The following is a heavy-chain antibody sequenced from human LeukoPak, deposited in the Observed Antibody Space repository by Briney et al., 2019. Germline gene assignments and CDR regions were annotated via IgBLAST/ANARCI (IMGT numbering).Heavy chain of an antibody. J-gene: IGHJ4*02. D-gene: IGHD3-22*01. CDR3: ARSPKYYYDSSDFVY. CDR1: GYTFTSYG. V-gene: IGHV1-18*01. CDR2: ISAYNGNT. Sequence: ASVKVSCKASGYTFTSYGISWVRQAPGQGLEWMGWISAYNGNTNYAQKLQGRVTMTTDTSTSTAYMELRSLRSDDTAVYCCARSPKYYYDSSDFVYWGQGTLVTVSS.